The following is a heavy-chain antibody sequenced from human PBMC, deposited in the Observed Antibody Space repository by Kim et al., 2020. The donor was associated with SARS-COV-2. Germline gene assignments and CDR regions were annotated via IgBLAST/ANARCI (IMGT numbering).Heavy chain of an antibody. CDR1: GFTLNTYD. Sequence: GGSLRLSCAASGFTLNTYDMTWVRQAPGKGLEWVSSISGGGGNPNYADSVKGRFTISRDNSKNTLFLQLNSLRAEDTATYYCAKKYCSACYGGGLDLWGQGTMVAVSS. D-gene: IGHD6-19*01. CDR3: AKKYCSACYGGGLDL. CDR2: ISGGGGNP. V-gene: IGHV3-23*01. J-gene: IGHJ3*01.